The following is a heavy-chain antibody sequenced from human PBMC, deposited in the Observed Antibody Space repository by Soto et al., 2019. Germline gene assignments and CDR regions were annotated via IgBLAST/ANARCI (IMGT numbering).Heavy chain of an antibody. CDR3: ARGVLAPGGSCYTSCGYYYYMDV. J-gene: IGHJ6*03. D-gene: IGHD2-15*01. V-gene: IGHV4-59*01. CDR2: IYYSGST. CDR1: GGSISSYY. Sequence: QVQLQESGPGLVKPSETLSLTCTVSGGSISSYYWSWIRQPPGKGLEWIGYIYYSGSTNYNPSLKSRVTISVDTSKNQFSLKLSSVTAADTAMYYCARGVLAPGGSCYTSCGYYYYMDVWGKGTTVTVSS.